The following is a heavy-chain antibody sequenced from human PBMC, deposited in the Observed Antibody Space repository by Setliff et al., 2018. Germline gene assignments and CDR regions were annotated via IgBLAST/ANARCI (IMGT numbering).Heavy chain of an antibody. CDR3: ATSVSCIQLVLYPQGHPEPFDY. D-gene: IGHD5-18*01. Sequence: ASVKVSCKVSGYTLTELSMHWVRQAPGKGLEWMGGFDPEDGETIYAQKFQGRVTMTEDTSTDTAYMELSSLRSEDTAVYYCATSVSCIQLVLYPQGHPEPFDYWGQGTLVTVSS. CDR1: GYTLTELS. J-gene: IGHJ4*02. CDR2: FDPEDGET. V-gene: IGHV1-24*01.